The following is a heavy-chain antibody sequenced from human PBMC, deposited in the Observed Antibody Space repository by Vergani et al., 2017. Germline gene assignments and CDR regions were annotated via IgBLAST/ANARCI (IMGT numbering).Heavy chain of an antibody. CDR1: GFTFDDYA. J-gene: IGHJ3*01. CDR2: ISGNNDDV. CDR3: VRDVRVSRT. V-gene: IGHV3-21*01. Sequence: EVQLVESGGVVVQPGGSLRLSCAASGFTFDDYAMNGVRQAPGKGLEWVSSISGNNDDVYYADSVKGRFTISRDNAKNSLYLDMSSLRAEDTAVYYCVRDVRVSRTWGQGTLVAVSS.